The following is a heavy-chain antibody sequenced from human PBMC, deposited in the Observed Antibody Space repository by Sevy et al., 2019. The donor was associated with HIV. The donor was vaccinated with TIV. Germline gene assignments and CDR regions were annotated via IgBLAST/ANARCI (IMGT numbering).Heavy chain of an antibody. V-gene: IGHV3-7*03. CDR1: GFTFSRYW. CDR2: IKKDGSEK. CDR3: ARDCSSTNCLWGLDV. J-gene: IGHJ6*02. D-gene: IGHD2-2*01. Sequence: GGSLRLSCPASGFTFSRYWMSWVRQAPGKGLEWVANIKKDGSEKYYVDSVKGRFTISRDNAKNSLYLQMNSLRAEDTALYYCARDCSSTNCLWGLDVWGQGTTVTVSS.